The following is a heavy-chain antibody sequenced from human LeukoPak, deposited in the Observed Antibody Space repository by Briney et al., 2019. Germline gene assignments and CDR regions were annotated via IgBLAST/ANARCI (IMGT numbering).Heavy chain of an antibody. CDR1: GGTFSSYA. CDR3: ARSYSESGAFDI. CDR2: IILILGIA. V-gene: IGHV1-69*04. D-gene: IGHD3-10*01. Sequence: SVKVSCKASGGTFSSYAISWVRQAPGQGLEWMGRIILILGIANYAQKFQGRVTITADKSTSTAYMELSSLRSEDTAVYYCARSYSESGAFDIWGQGTMVTVSS. J-gene: IGHJ3*02.